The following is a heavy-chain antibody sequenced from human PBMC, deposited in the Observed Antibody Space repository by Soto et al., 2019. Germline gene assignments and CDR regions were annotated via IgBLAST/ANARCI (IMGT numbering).Heavy chain of an antibody. CDR3: PKLFDSYSSGQYCMEV. D-gene: IGHD6-19*01. J-gene: IGHJ6*02. Sequence: GSLRLSCAASVFTFSSHAMSWVRQAPGKGLEWVSTISSGGDNTYSADSVKGRFTISRDNSKNTLYLQMNSLRAEDTAVYYCPKLFDSYSSGQYCMEVWDQGITVNV. CDR2: ISSGGDNT. CDR1: VFTFSSHA. V-gene: IGHV3-23*01.